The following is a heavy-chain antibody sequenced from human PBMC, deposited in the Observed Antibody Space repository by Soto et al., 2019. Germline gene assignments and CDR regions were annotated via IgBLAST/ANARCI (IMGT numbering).Heavy chain of an antibody. D-gene: IGHD5-18*01. Sequence: SETLSLTCAVSGHSISSGFYYWGWIRQPPGKGLEWIGSMYHSGSTYYNPSLKSRVTMSVDTSKNQLSLKLTSLTAADAAVYYCARYGYSYSMRFFDKWGQGTRVPVYS. CDR1: GHSISSGFYY. J-gene: IGHJ4*02. CDR3: ARYGYSYSMRFFDK. CDR2: MYHSGST. V-gene: IGHV4-38-2*01.